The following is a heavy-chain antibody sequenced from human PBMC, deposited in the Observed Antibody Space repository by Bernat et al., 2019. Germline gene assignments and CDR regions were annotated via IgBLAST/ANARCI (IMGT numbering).Heavy chain of an antibody. CDR3: ARASKYCSGGRCYSSALDI. V-gene: IGHV3-11*01. D-gene: IGHD2-15*01. J-gene: IGHJ3*02. Sequence: QVQLVESGGGLVKPGGSLRLSCAASGFIFSDYYMTWIRQAPGKGLEWISYYADSVKGRFTISRDNAKNSLYLQMNSLRAEDTAVYYCARASKYCSGGRCYSSALDIWGQGTMVTVSS. CDR1: GFIFSDYY.